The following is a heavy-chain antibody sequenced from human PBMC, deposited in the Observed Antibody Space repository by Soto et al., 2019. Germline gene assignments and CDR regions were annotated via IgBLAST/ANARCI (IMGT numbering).Heavy chain of an antibody. D-gene: IGHD5-18*01. Sequence: SQTQSLTCTVFGGYISSSSYYWGWIRQPPGKGLEWIGSIYYSGSTYYNPSFKSRVTVSVDTSKNQFSLKLSSVTAADTAVYYCARLYLGIQKWYPFDYWGAGTLVTVSS. J-gene: IGHJ4*02. CDR3: ARLYLGIQKWYPFDY. CDR1: GGYISSSSYY. V-gene: IGHV4-39*01. CDR2: IYYSGST.